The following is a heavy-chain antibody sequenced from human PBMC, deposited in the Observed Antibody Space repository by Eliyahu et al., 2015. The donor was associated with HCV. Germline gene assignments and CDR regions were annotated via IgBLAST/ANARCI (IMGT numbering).Heavy chain of an antibody. V-gene: IGHV3-64D*08. CDR3: VKDANLGILTGYAGWGFDP. CDR1: GFXFSSYX. Sequence: EVQLVESGGGLVQPGGSLXLSCSASGFXFSSYXMHWVRQAPGKGLEYVSGISSDGGSRNYADSVKGRFTISRDNSKNTLYLQMSSLRTEDTAVYYCVKDANLGILTGYAGWGFDPWGQGTLVTVSS. D-gene: IGHD3-9*01. CDR2: ISSDGGSR. J-gene: IGHJ5*02.